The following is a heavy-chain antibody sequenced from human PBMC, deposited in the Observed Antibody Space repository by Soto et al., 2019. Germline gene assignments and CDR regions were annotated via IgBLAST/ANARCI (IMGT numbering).Heavy chain of an antibody. J-gene: IGHJ6*02. D-gene: IGHD2-15*01. Sequence: QITLKESGPTLVKPTQTLTLTCTFSGFSLSTSGVGVAWIRQPPGKALEWLALIYWDDDKRYRPSLETRLTITKDTSENQVVLTMTNMDSVDTATYYCAYLPCSGGSCYWFSYSGMDVWDQGTTVTVSS. CDR1: GFSLSTSGVG. V-gene: IGHV2-5*02. CDR2: IYWDDDK. CDR3: AYLPCSGGSCYWFSYSGMDV.